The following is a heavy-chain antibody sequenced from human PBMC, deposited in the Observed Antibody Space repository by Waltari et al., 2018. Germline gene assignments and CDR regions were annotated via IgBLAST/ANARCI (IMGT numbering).Heavy chain of an antibody. D-gene: IGHD6-6*01. V-gene: IGHV4-34*01. Sequence: QVQLQQWGAGLLKPSETLSLTCAVYGGSFSGYYWSWIRQPPGKGLEWIGEINHSGSTNYNPSLKSRVTISVDTSKNQFYLKLSSVTAADTAVYYCARGRSRSSSRGYFDYWGQGTLVTVSS. J-gene: IGHJ4*02. CDR1: GGSFSGYY. CDR3: ARGRSRSSSRGYFDY. CDR2: INHSGST.